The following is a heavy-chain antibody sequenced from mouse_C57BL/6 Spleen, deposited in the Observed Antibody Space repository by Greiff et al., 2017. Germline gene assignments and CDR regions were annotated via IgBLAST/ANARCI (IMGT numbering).Heavy chain of an antibody. CDR1: GYTFTDYE. CDR3: TREWTTVVADY. D-gene: IGHD1-1*01. J-gene: IGHJ2*01. V-gene: IGHV1-15*01. CDR2: IDPETGGT. Sequence: VQVVESGAELVRPGASVTLSCKASGYTFTDYEMHWVKQTPVHGLEWIGAIDPETGGTAYNQKFKGKAILTADKSSSTAYMELRSLTSEDSAVYYCTREWTTVVADYWGQGTTLTVSS.